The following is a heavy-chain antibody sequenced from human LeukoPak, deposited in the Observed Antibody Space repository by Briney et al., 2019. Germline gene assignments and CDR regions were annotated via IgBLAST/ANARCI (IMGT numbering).Heavy chain of an antibody. CDR1: GFTFSSYA. D-gene: IGHD2-15*01. CDR3: AKSGQRRCSGGSCYPYYFDY. V-gene: IGHV3-21*01. CDR2: ISSSSNYI. J-gene: IGHJ4*02. Sequence: PGGSLRLSCAASGFTFSSYAMNWVRQAPGKGLEWVSSISSSSNYIYYADSVKGRFTISRDNAKNSLHLQINSLRAEDTAVYYCAKSGQRRCSGGSCYPYYFDYWGQGTLVTVSS.